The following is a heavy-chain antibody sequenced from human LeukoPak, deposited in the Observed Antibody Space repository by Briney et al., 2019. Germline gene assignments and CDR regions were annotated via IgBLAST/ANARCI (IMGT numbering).Heavy chain of an antibody. J-gene: IGHJ4*02. CDR3: ARGAAAGTDLFDY. CDR2: IGTAGDT. Sequence: GGPLGLSFAAPGLTSSSSTINWVGKVKGKGLGWVSAIGTAGDTYYPGSVKGRFTISRENAKNSLYLQMNSLRAGDTAVYYCARGAAAGTDLFDYWGQGTLVTVSS. CDR1: GLTSSSST. D-gene: IGHD6-13*01. V-gene: IGHV3-13*01.